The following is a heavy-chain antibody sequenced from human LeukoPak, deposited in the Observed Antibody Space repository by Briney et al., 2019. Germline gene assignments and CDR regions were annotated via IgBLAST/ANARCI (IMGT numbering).Heavy chain of an antibody. CDR3: ARDPITIFGVVQNYYYYGMDV. CDR2: TYYRSKWYN. CDR1: GDSVSSNSAA. J-gene: IGHJ6*02. Sequence: SQTLSLTCAISGDSVSSNSAAWNWIRQSPSRGLEWLGRTYYRSKWYNDYAVSVKSRITINPDTSKNQFSLQLNSVTPEDTAVYYCARDPITIFGVVQNYYYYGMDVWGQGTTVTVSS. V-gene: IGHV6-1*01. D-gene: IGHD3-3*01.